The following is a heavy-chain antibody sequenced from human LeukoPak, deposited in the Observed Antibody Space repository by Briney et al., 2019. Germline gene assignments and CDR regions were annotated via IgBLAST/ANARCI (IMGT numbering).Heavy chain of an antibody. CDR1: GFTFSSYG. J-gene: IGHJ1*01. V-gene: IGHV3-23*01. CDR2: ISGSGGST. Sequence: GGSLRLSCAASGFTFSSYGMHWVRQAPGKGLEWVSGISGSGGSTYYADSVKGRFTISRDNAKNTLYLQMNSLRAEDTAVYYCARGLLWFGELSTVGIQHWGQGTLVTVSS. CDR3: ARGLLWFGELSTVGIQH. D-gene: IGHD3-10*01.